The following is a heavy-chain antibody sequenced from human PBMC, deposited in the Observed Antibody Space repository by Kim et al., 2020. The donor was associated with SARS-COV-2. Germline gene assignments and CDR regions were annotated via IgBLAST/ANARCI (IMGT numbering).Heavy chain of an antibody. CDR2: ISWNSGSI. J-gene: IGHJ6*02. CDR1: GFTFDDYA. Sequence: GGSLRLSCAASGFTFDDYAMHWVRQAPGKGLEWVSGISWNSGSIGYADSVKGRFTISRDNAKNSLYLQMNSLRAEDTALYYCAKDNIYYGMDVWGQGTT. CDR3: AKDNIYYGMDV. V-gene: IGHV3-9*01.